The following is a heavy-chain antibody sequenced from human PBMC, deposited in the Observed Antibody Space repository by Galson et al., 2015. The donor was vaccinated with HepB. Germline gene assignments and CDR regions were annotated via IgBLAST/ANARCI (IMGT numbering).Heavy chain of an antibody. D-gene: IGHD4-17*01. Sequence: SLRLSCAASGFTFSSYSMNWVRQTPGKGLEWVSHITSGSETIYYADSVKGRFTISRDNAKSSLYLQMSGLRAEDTAVYYCARDRSFGEYTHFDSWGQGTLVTVSS. J-gene: IGHJ4*02. V-gene: IGHV3-48*01. CDR2: ITSGSETI. CDR3: ARDRSFGEYTHFDS. CDR1: GFTFSSYS.